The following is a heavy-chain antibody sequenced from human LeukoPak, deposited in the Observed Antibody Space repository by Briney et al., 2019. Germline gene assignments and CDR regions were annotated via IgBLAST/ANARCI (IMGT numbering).Heavy chain of an antibody. CDR3: ARGSYGSNY. D-gene: IGHD3-10*01. V-gene: IGHV4-4*02. Sequence: SETLSLTCAVSGGSISSSNWWSWVRQPPGKGLEWIGYIYYSGSTYYNPSLKSRVTISVDTSKNQFSLKLSSVTAADTAVYYCARGSYGSNYWGQGTLVTVSS. CDR1: GGSISSSNW. CDR2: IYYSGST. J-gene: IGHJ4*02.